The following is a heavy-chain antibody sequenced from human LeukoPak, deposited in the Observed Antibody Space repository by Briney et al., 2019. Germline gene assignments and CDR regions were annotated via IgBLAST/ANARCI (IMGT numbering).Heavy chain of an antibody. CDR3: ARDPLYEQQLGRGWFDP. CDR1: GYTFTGYY. J-gene: IGHJ5*02. CDR2: INPSGGST. D-gene: IGHD6-13*01. V-gene: IGHV1-46*01. Sequence: ASVKVSCKASGYTFTGYYMHWVRQAPGQGLEWMGIINPSGGSTSYAQKFQGRVTMTRDTSTSTVYMELSSLRSEDTAVYYCARDPLYEQQLGRGWFDPWGQGTLVTVSS.